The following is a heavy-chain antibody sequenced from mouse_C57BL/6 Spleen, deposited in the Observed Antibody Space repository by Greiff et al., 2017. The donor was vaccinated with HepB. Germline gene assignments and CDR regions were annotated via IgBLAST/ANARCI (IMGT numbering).Heavy chain of an antibody. CDR1: GFTFSSYA. D-gene: IGHD2-4*01. CDR2: ISSGGDYI. CDR3: TREERDYDDAMDY. V-gene: IGHV5-9-1*02. Sequence: EVKLVESGEGLVKPGGSLKLSCAASGFTFSSYAMSWVRQTPEKRLEWVAYISSGGDYIYYADTVKGRFTISRDNARNTQYLQMSRLKSEDTAMYYCTREERDYDDAMDYWGQGTSVTVSS. J-gene: IGHJ4*01.